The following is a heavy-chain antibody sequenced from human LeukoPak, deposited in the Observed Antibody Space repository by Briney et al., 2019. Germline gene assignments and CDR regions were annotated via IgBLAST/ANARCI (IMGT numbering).Heavy chain of an antibody. CDR2: ISGSGGST. Sequence: GGSLRLSCAASGFTFSSYAKSWVRQAPGKGLEWVSAISGSGGSTYYADSVKGRLTISRDNSKNTLYLQMNSLRAEDTAVYYCAIITMVRGVISKFDYWGQGTLVTVSS. J-gene: IGHJ4*02. V-gene: IGHV3-23*01. D-gene: IGHD3-10*01. CDR1: GFTFSSYA. CDR3: AIITMVRGVISKFDY.